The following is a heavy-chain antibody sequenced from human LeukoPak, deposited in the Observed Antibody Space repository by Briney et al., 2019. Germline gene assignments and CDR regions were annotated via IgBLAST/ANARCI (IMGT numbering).Heavy chain of an antibody. CDR1: GVTFSSYA. V-gene: IGHV3-23*01. D-gene: IGHD3-22*01. CDR2: ISGSGGST. J-gene: IGHJ4*02. Sequence: PGGSLRLSCAASGVTFSSYAMSWVRQAPGKGLEWVSAISGSGGSTYYADSVKGRFTISRDNSKNTLYLQMNSLRAEDTAVYYCAKGDYYDSSGYDYWGQGTLVTVSS. CDR3: AKGDYYDSSGYDY.